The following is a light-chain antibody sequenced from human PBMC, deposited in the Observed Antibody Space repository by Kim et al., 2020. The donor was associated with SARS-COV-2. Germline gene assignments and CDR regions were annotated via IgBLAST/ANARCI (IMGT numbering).Light chain of an antibody. CDR2: SNN. CDR3: AAWDDSLNGYV. J-gene: IGLJ1*01. CDR1: SSNIGSNT. Sequence: ELTQPPSASGTPGQRVTISCSGSSSNIGSNTVNWYQQLPGTAPKLLIYSNNQRPSGVPDRFSGSKSGTSASLAISGLQSEDEADYYCAAWDDSLNGYVFGTGNKVTVL. V-gene: IGLV1-44*01.